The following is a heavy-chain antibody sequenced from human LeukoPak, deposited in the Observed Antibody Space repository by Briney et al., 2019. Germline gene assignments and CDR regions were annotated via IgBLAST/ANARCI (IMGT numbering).Heavy chain of an antibody. CDR2: IYYSGST. J-gene: IGHJ4*02. Sequence: PSETLSLTCIVSGGSISSSSYYWGWIRQPPGKGLEWIGSIYYSGSTYYNPSHKSRVTISVDTPNNQFSLNLRSVTAADTAVYYCARARGTVATRGSGKYYFDYWGQGTLVTVSS. V-gene: IGHV4-39*02. CDR1: GGSISSSSYY. D-gene: IGHD5-12*01. CDR3: ARARGTVATRGSGKYYFDY.